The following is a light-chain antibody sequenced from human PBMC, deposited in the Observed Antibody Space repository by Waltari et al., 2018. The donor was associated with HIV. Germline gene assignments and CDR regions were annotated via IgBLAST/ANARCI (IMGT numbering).Light chain of an antibody. CDR1: SSNIGSNI. CDR2: SHN. Sequence: QSLLTQPPSASGTPGQRVTLSCSGSSSNIGSNIVNWYQQFPGTAPKFLISSHNQRPSGVPDRFSGSKSGTSASLAISGLLTEDEADYSCATGDDSLSGWGSGGGTKLTVL. J-gene: IGLJ3*02. CDR3: ATGDDSLSGWG. V-gene: IGLV1-44*01.